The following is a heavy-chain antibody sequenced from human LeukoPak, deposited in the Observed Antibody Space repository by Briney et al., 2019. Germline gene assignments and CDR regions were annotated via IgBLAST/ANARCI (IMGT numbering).Heavy chain of an antibody. CDR2: INPNTGGA. CDR1: GYTFTGYY. V-gene: IGHV1-2*02. Sequence: ASVKVSCKASGYTFTGYYMHWVRQAPGQGLEWMGWINPNTGGANYAQKFQGRVTMTRDTSISTAYMELSRLRSDDTAVYYCARDASTMIVVVHQDLLQRDDAFDIWGQGTMVTVSS. D-gene: IGHD3-22*01. J-gene: IGHJ3*02. CDR3: ARDASTMIVVVHQDLLQRDDAFDI.